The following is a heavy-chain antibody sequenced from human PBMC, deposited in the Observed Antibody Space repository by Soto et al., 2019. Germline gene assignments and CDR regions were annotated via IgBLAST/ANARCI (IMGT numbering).Heavy chain of an antibody. CDR1: GGTFSTSA. J-gene: IGHJ4*02. CDR2: VNPIFGTT. V-gene: IGHV1-69*06. CDR3: ARGGIVATIDY. D-gene: IGHD5-12*01. Sequence: QVQLVQSGAEVKKPGSSVKVSCKASGGTFSTSAISWVRQAPGQGLEWMGAVNPIFGTTNFAQKFQGRVTITADKSTTTAYMELSSLTSKDTAVYCCARGGIVATIDYWGQGTLVTVSS.